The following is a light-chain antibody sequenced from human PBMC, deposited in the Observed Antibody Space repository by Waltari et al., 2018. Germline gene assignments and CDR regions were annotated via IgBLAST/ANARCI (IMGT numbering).Light chain of an antibody. J-gene: IGKJ2*01. V-gene: IGKV3-20*01. CDR1: QSVSSSY. Sequence: EIVLTQSPGTLSLSPGERATLSCRASQSVSSSYLAWYQQKPGQAPRLLIYGASGRATGIPDRFSGSGSGTDFTLTISRLGPEDFAVYYCQQYGSSPRGYTFGQGTKLEIK. CDR2: GAS. CDR3: QQYGSSPRGYT.